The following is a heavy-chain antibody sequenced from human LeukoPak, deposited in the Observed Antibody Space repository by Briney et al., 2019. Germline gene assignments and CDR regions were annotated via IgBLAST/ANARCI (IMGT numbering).Heavy chain of an antibody. CDR3: AKETNYYDSTGDFDY. Sequence: GGSLRLSCAASGFIFSSYGMHWVRQAPGKGLEWVAFIRYYGSNKYYADSVKGRFTISRDNSRNTLYLQMNSLRAEDTAVYYCAKETNYYDSTGDFDYWGQGTLVTVSS. V-gene: IGHV3-30*02. CDR2: IRYYGSNK. J-gene: IGHJ4*02. CDR1: GFIFSSYG. D-gene: IGHD3-22*01.